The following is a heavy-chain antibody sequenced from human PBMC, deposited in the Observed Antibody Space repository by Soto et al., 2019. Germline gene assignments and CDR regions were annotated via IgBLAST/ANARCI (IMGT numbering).Heavy chain of an antibody. D-gene: IGHD6-13*01. V-gene: IGHV4-30-2*01. CDR1: GGSISSGGYS. CDR2: IYHSGST. CDR3: ARDGTATGSVYLDY. J-gene: IGHJ4*02. Sequence: SETLSLTCAVSGGSISSGGYSWSWIRQPPGKGLEWIGYIYHSGSTYYNPSLKSRVTISVDRSKNQFSLRLTSVSAADTAVYYCARDGTATGSVYLDYWGQGTLVTVSS.